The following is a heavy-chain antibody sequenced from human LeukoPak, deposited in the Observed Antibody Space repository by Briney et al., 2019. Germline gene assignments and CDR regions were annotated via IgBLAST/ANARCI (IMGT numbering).Heavy chain of an antibody. CDR1: GVSISSGDYY. CDR3: AKGRYFDWLLLGLDP. Sequence: PSQTLSLTCIVSGVSISSGDYYWSWIRQPPGKGLEWIGHIYYSGSTYYNPSLKSRVTISVDTSKNQFSLKLSSVTAADTAVYYCAKGRYFDWLLLGLDPWGQGTLVTVSS. CDR2: IYYSGST. J-gene: IGHJ5*02. D-gene: IGHD3-9*01. V-gene: IGHV4-30-4*08.